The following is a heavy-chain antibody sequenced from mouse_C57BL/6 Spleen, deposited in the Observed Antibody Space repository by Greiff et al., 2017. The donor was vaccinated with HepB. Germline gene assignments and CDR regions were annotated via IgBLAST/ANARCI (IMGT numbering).Heavy chain of an antibody. J-gene: IGHJ3*01. CDR2: IWGVGST. Sequence: VKVEESGPGLVAPSQSLSITCTVSGFSLTSYGVDWVRQSPGKGLEWLGVIWGVGSTNYNSALKSRLSISKYNSKRQVFLKMNSLQTDDTAIYYCARHPDGGFAHWGQRTLVTVSA. CDR3: ARHPDGGFAH. V-gene: IGHV2-6*01. D-gene: IGHD2-3*01. CDR1: GFSLTSYG.